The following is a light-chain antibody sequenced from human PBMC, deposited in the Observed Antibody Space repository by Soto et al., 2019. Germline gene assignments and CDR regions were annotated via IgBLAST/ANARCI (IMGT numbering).Light chain of an antibody. J-gene: IGLJ1*01. CDR3: SSYTTTNTLYV. Sequence: QSVLTQPAAVSGSPRQPLTIPSTGTNSAVCGYNYVSWYQHHPGKAPKLMIYEVFNRPSGVSSRFSGSKSGSTASLTISGLQAEDEADYYCSSYTTTNTLYVFGTGTKVTVL. V-gene: IGLV2-14*01. CDR2: EVF. CDR1: NSAVCGYNY.